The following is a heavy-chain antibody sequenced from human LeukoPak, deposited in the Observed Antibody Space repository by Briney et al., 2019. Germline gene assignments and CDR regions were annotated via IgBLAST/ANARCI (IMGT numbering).Heavy chain of an antibody. CDR2: ITHSGST. CDR3: ARRLRFGAGIDY. D-gene: IGHD3-10*01. J-gene: IGHJ4*02. V-gene: IGHV4-34*01. Sequence: SETLSLTCAVYGGSFTGYYWSWLRQPPGKGLEWIGEITHSGSTNYNPSLKSRVTISVDTSKNQFSVKLSSVTDADTAVYYCARRLRFGAGIDYWAREPWSPSPQ. CDR1: GGSFTGYY.